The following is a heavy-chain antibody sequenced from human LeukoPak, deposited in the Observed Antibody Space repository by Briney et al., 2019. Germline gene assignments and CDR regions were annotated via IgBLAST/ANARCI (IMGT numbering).Heavy chain of an antibody. CDR3: AKQLVWGSYRPNFDY. J-gene: IGHJ4*02. D-gene: IGHD3-16*02. CDR1: GFTFSRYG. CDR2: ISYDGSNK. V-gene: IGHV3-30*18. Sequence: GRSLRLSCAASGFTFSRYGMHWVRQAPGKGLEWVAVISYDGSNKYYADSVKGRFTISRDNSKDTLYLQMNSLRAEDTAVYYCAKQLVWGSYRPNFDYWGQGTLVTVSS.